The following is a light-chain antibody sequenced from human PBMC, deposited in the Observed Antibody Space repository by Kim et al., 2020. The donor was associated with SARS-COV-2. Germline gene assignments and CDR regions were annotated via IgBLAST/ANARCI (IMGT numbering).Light chain of an antibody. CDR3: QEYYSYPRT. V-gene: IGKV1-8*01. CDR2: AAS. J-gene: IGKJ3*01. Sequence: AIRMTQSPSSFSASTGDRVTITCRASQGISSYLAWYQHKPGKAPNLLLYAASTLQSGVPSRFSGSGSGTDFTLTISCLQSEDCATYYGQEYYSYPRTFGPGTPVDIK. CDR1: QGISSY.